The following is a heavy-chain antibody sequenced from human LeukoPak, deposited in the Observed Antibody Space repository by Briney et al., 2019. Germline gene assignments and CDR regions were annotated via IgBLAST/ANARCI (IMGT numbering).Heavy chain of an antibody. CDR2: IYPGDSDT. Sequence: GESLKISCKGSGYSFTSYWIGWVRQMPGKGLEWMGIIYPGDSDTRYSPSFQGQVTISADKSIRTAYLQWSSLKASDTAMYYCARHLVGYCSGGSCYSRWFDPWGQGTLVTVS. J-gene: IGHJ5*02. CDR1: GYSFTSYW. D-gene: IGHD2-15*01. V-gene: IGHV5-51*01. CDR3: ARHLVGYCSGGSCYSRWFDP.